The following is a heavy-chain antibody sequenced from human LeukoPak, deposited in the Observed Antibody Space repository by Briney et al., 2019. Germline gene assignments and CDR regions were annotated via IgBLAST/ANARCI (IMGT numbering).Heavy chain of an antibody. J-gene: IGHJ4*02. CDR3: TTEATLDYYDSSGYSVY. Sequence: GGSLRLSCAASGFTFSNAWMSWVRQAPGKGLEWVGRIKSKTDGGTTDYAAPVKGRFTISRDDSKNTLYLHMNSLKTEDTAVYYCTTEATLDYYDSSGYSVYWGQGTLVTVSS. V-gene: IGHV3-15*01. D-gene: IGHD3-22*01. CDR2: IKSKTDGGTT. CDR1: GFTFSNAW.